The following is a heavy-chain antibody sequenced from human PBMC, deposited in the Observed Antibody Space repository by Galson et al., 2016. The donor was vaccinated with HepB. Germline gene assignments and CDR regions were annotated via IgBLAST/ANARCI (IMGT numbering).Heavy chain of an antibody. D-gene: IGHD4-17*01. CDR1: GFTFNDYS. J-gene: IGHJ2*01. V-gene: IGHV3-21*06. Sequence: SLRLSCAASGFTFNDYSMHWVRQAPGKGLAWFSSVTATSVYIYYVDSVKGRFTISRDNAKNSLYLQMNSLRAEDTAVYYCARAAYGDYEGWYFDLWGRGTLVTVSS. CDR2: VTATSVYI. CDR3: ARAAYGDYEGWYFDL.